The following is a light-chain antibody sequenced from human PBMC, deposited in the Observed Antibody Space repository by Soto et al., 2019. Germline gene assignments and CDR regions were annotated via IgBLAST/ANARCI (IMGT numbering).Light chain of an antibody. J-gene: IGKJ5*01. CDR3: QPTYNTPIT. V-gene: IGKV1-39*01. CDR2: AAS. Sequence: DIQMTQSPSSLSASVGDRVTITCLASQIISTSLAWYQQQPGKAAKLLIYAASSLQSGVTSRFSGSGSGTHFTLTITSLQPEDSATYYCQPTYNTPITVGPGTRLEIK. CDR1: QIISTS.